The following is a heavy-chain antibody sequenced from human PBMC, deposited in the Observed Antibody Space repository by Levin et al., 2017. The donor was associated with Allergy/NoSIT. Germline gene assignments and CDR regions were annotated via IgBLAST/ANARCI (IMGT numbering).Heavy chain of an antibody. V-gene: IGHV5-51*01. D-gene: IGHD3-22*01. Sequence: GESLKISCKGSGYSFTSYWIGWVRQMPGKGLEWMGIIYPGDSDTRYSPSFQGQVTISADKSISTAYLQWSSLKASDTAMYYCARRLVDYYDSSGYSVAFDYWGQGTLVTVSS. CDR3: ARRLVDYYDSSGYSVAFDY. J-gene: IGHJ4*02. CDR1: GYSFTSYW. CDR2: IYPGDSDT.